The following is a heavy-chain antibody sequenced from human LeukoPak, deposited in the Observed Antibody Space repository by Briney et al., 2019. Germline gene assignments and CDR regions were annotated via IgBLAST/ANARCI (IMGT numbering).Heavy chain of an antibody. CDR3: VSFYETY. V-gene: IGHV3-7*01. CDR2: IKQDGSEK. J-gene: IGHJ4*02. D-gene: IGHD2-2*01. CDR1: GFIFSSYW. Sequence: PGGSLRLSCAASGFIFSSYWMSWVRQAPGKGLEWVANIKQDGSEKYYVDSVKGRFTISRDNAKNSLYLQMNSLRAEDTAVYYCVSFYETYWGRGTLVTVSS.